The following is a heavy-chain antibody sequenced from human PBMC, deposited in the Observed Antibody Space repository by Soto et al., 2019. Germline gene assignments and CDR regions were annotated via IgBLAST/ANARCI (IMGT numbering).Heavy chain of an antibody. J-gene: IGHJ3*02. CDR1: GFTFSSYA. D-gene: IGHD3-22*01. Sequence: GSLRLSCAASGFTFSSYAMSWVRQAPGKGLEWVSAISGSGGSTYYADSVKGRFTISRDNSKNTLYLQMNSLRAEDTAVYYCAKSYYYDSSGYYGTGDAFDIWGQGTMVTVSS. V-gene: IGHV3-23*01. CDR3: AKSYYYDSSGYYGTGDAFDI. CDR2: ISGSGGST.